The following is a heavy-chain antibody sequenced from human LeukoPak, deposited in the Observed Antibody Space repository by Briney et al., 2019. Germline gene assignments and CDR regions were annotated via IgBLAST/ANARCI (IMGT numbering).Heavy chain of an antibody. V-gene: IGHV3-23*01. CDR1: GFTFSTFA. CDR2: IFPSGGEI. D-gene: IGHD3-16*02. Sequence: GGSLRLSCAASGFTFSTFAMIWVRQPPGKGLEWVSSIFPSGGEIHYADSVKGRFTISRDNSKNTLYLQMNSLRAEDTAVYYCAKEPRYRQFDYWGQGTLVTVSS. CDR3: AKEPRYRQFDY. J-gene: IGHJ4*02.